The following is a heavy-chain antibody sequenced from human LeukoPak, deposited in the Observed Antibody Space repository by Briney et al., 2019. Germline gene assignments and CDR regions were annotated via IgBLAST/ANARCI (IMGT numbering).Heavy chain of an antibody. V-gene: IGHV3-7*01. CDR2: IKQDGSER. CDR1: GFTFSSYW. CDR3: ARGRDAQYSGSLYYFDY. D-gene: IGHD1-26*01. J-gene: IGHJ4*02. Sequence: TGGSLRLSCAASGFTFSSYWMSWVRQAPGKGLEWVANIKQDGSERYYVDSVKGRFTISRDNAKNSLYLQMNSLRAEDTAVYYCARGRDAQYSGSLYYFDYWGQGTLVTVSS.